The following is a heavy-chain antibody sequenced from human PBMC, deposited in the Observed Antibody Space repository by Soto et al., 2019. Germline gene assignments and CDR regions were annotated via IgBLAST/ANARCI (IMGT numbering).Heavy chain of an antibody. CDR3: ARQVLDDILTGRLHYFDY. Sequence: SETLSLTCTVSGGSISSSSYYWGWIRQPPGKGLEWIGSIYCSGSTYYNPSLKSRVTISVDTSKNQFSLKLSSVTAADTAVYYCARQVLDDILTGRLHYFDYWGQGTLVNVSS. CDR2: IYCSGST. J-gene: IGHJ4*02. CDR1: GGSISSSSYY. V-gene: IGHV4-39*01. D-gene: IGHD3-9*01.